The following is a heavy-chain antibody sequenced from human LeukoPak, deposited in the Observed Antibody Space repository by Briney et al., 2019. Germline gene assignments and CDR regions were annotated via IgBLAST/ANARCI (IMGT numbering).Heavy chain of an antibody. CDR2: ITSKANSYAT. V-gene: IGHV3-73*01. D-gene: IGHD6-19*01. J-gene: IGHJ4*02. CDR1: GFSFSGFD. CDR3: TTYTSGHY. Sequence: GGSLRLSCAASGFSFSGFDMHWVRQASGKGLEWVGRITSKANSYATAYAASVKGRFIVSRDDPKNTAYLQMRSLKTEDTAVYYCTTYTSGHYWGQGTLVTVSS.